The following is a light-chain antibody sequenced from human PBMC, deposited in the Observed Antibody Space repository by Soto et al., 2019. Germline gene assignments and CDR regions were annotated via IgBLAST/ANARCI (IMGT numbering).Light chain of an antibody. J-gene: IGKJ2*01. Sequence: EIVLTQSPGTRSLSPGERATLSCRASQSVSSSYLAWYQQKPGQAPRLLIYGASSRTTGIPDRFSGSGSGTDCTLTISRLEPEDLAVYYCQQYGSSPYTFGQGPKLEIK. CDR2: GAS. CDR3: QQYGSSPYT. CDR1: QSVSSSY. V-gene: IGKV3-20*01.